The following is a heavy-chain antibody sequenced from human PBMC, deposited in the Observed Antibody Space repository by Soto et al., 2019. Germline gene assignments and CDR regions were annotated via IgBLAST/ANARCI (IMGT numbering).Heavy chain of an antibody. V-gene: IGHV1-58*01. D-gene: IGHD1-26*01. Sequence: SVKFSCKASGFTFTSSAVQWVRQARGQRLEWIGWIVVGSGNTNYAQKFQERVTITRDMSTSTAYMELSSLRSEDTAVYYCAADPYSGSYPIYWGQGTLVTVSS. CDR1: GFTFTSSA. CDR3: AADPYSGSYPIY. CDR2: IVVGSGNT. J-gene: IGHJ4*02.